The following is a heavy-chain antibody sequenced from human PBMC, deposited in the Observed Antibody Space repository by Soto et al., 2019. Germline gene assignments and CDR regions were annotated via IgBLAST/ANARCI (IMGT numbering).Heavy chain of an antibody. CDR1: GGSFSGYY. J-gene: IGHJ4*02. V-gene: IGHV4-34*01. D-gene: IGHD2-15*01. Sequence: SETLSLTCAVYGGSFSGYYWSWIRQPPGKGLEWIGEINHSGSTNYNPSLKSRVTISVDTSKNQFSLKLSSVTAADTAVYYCARGGGWPPRPTPLSHFDYWGQGTLVTVSS. CDR3: ARGGGWPPRPTPLSHFDY. CDR2: INHSGST.